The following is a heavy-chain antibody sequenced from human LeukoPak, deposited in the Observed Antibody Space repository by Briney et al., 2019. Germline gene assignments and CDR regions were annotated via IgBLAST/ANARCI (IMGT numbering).Heavy chain of an antibody. Sequence: GGSLRLSCAASGFTFSSYWMSWVRQAPGKGLEWVANIKQDGSEKYYVDSVKGRFTISRDNAKNSLYLQMNSLRAEDTAVYYCARVEGGYGDYYFDYWGQGTLVTVSS. CDR2: IKQDGSEK. D-gene: IGHD4-17*01. J-gene: IGHJ4*02. CDR1: GFTFSSYW. V-gene: IGHV3-7*01. CDR3: ARVEGGYGDYYFDY.